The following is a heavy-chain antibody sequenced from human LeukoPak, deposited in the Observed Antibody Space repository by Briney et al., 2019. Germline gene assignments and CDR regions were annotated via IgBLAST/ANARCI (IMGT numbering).Heavy chain of an antibody. J-gene: IGHJ4*02. D-gene: IGHD6-19*01. CDR2: ISYDGSNK. CDR1: GFTFSSYA. CDR3: ARVSSCGWYYFDY. V-gene: IGHV3-30-3*01. Sequence: PGRSLRLSCAASGFTFSSYAMHWVRQAPGKGLEWVAVISYDGSNKYYADSVKGRFTISRDNSKNTLYLQMNSLRAEGTAVYYCARVSSCGWYYFDYWGQGTLVTVSS.